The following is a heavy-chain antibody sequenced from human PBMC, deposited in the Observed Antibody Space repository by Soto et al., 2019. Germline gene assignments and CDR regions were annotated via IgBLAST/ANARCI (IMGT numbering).Heavy chain of an antibody. D-gene: IGHD6-19*01. CDR2: IWYDGSNK. CDR3: ARGVVKQWLVRGGDAIDI. V-gene: IGHV3-33*01. J-gene: IGHJ3*02. Sequence: QVQLVESGGGVVQPGRSLRLSCAASGFTFSSYGMHWVRQAPGKGLEWVAVIWYDGSNKYYADSVKGRFTISRDNSKNTLYLQMNSLRAEDTAVYYCARGVVKQWLVRGGDAIDIWGQGTMVTVSS. CDR1: GFTFSSYG.